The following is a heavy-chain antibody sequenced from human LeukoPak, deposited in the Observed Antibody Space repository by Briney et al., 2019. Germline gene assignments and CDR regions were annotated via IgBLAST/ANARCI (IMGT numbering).Heavy chain of an antibody. CDR2: ISGSGGST. Sequence: GGSLRLSCAASGFTFSSYTMSWVRQAPGKGLEWVSAISGSGGSTYYADSVKGRFTISRDNSKNTLYLQMNSLRAEDTAVYYCAKSMVKEWLYSFDYWGQGTLVTVSS. CDR1: GFTFSSYT. V-gene: IGHV3-23*01. CDR3: AKSMVKEWLYSFDY. J-gene: IGHJ4*02. D-gene: IGHD6-19*01.